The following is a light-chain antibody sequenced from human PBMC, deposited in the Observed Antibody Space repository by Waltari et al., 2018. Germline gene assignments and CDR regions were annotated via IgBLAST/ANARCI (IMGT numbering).Light chain of an antibody. CDR1: QSVLYSSNNKNY. CDR2: WAS. CDR3: QRCYGTPPT. J-gene: IGKJ1*01. Sequence: DIVMTQSPDSLAVSLGERATINCRSSQSVLYSSNNKNYFAWYQQKPGQPPKLRIYWASTREAGVPDRCSGSGSGTECALASSSLQAEDVAAYCCQRCYGTPPTFGQGTKVEIK. V-gene: IGKV4-1*01.